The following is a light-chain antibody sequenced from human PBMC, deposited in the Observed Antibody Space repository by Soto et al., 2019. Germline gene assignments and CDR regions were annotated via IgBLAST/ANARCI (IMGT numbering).Light chain of an antibody. J-gene: IGLJ3*02. CDR3: SSYTGSTTWV. CDR2: DVS. Sequence: QSALTQPASVSGYPGQSITISCTGTRSDIGAYNYVSWYQQHSGKAPKLIIYDVSNRPSGVSDRFSGSKSGSTASLTISGLQVEDEADYYCSSYTGSTTWVFGGWTKLTVL. CDR1: RSDIGAYNY. V-gene: IGLV2-14*01.